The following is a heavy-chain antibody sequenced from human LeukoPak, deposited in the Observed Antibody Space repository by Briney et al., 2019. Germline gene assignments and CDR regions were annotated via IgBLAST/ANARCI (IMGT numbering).Heavy chain of an antibody. CDR3: ASSGDPLLAFDI. CDR1: GFTVSRNY. J-gene: IGHJ3*02. V-gene: IGHV3-66*01. Sequence: PGGSLRLSCAASGFTVSRNYMSWVRQAPGKGLEWVSVIYSDVSTEYADPVKGRFTISRAHSKNTLYLQMSSLRAEDTAVYYCASSGDPLLAFDICGQGKKVTVST. D-gene: IGHD2-21*02. CDR2: IYSDVST.